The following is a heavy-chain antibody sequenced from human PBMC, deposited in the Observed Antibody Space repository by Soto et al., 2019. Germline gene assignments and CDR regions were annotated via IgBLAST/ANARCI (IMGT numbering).Heavy chain of an antibody. CDR2: INSDGSYK. J-gene: IGHJ4*02. Sequence: GGSLRISCAASGFTFSSYWVHWVCQAPGKGLVWVSRINSDGSYKIYADSVKGRFTISRDNAKNTLYLQMSSLGAEDTAVYYCTRDRPYGGNSQNYFDYWGQGALVTVSS. CDR3: TRDRPYGGNSQNYFDY. D-gene: IGHD4-17*01. V-gene: IGHV3-74*01. CDR1: GFTFSSYW.